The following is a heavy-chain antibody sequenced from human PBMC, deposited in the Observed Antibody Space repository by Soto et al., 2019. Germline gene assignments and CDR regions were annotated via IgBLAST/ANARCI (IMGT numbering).Heavy chain of an antibody. CDR2: INHSGST. Sequence: SETLSLTCAVYGGSFSGYYWSWIRQPPGKGLEWIGEINHSGSTNYNPSLKSRVTISVDTSKNQFSLKLSSVTAADTAVYYCARGGRIAARPFDYWGQGTLVTVSS. J-gene: IGHJ4*02. CDR3: ARGGRIAARPFDY. CDR1: GGSFSGYY. V-gene: IGHV4-34*01. D-gene: IGHD6-6*01.